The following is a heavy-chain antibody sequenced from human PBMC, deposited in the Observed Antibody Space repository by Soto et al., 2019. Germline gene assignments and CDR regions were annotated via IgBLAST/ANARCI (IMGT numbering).Heavy chain of an antibody. CDR1: GITFSTSA. J-gene: IGHJ6*02. D-gene: IGHD6-19*01. Sequence: QMQLVQSGPEVKKPGTSVKVSCKASGITFSTSAMQWVRQARGQRLEWIGWIVVGSGHTNYAQKFQERITITRDMARRTAYMELSSLRSDDTAVYYCAATIIAVSGTGYYGMDVWGQGTTVTVSS. CDR2: IVVGSGHT. V-gene: IGHV1-58*02. CDR3: AATIIAVSGTGYYGMDV.